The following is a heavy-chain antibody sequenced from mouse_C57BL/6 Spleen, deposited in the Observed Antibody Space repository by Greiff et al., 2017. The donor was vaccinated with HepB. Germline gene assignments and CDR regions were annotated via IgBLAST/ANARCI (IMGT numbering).Heavy chain of an antibody. CDR3: ARSGGYYFDY. V-gene: IGHV1-42*01. J-gene: IGHJ2*01. D-gene: IGHD3-1*01. Sequence: EVQLQQSGPELVKPGASVKISCKASGYSFTGYYMNWVKQSPEKSLEWIGEINPSTGGTTYNQKFKAKATLTVDKSSSIAYMQLKSLTSEDSAVYYCARSGGYYFDYWGQGTTLTVSS. CDR1: GYSFTGYY. CDR2: INPSTGGT.